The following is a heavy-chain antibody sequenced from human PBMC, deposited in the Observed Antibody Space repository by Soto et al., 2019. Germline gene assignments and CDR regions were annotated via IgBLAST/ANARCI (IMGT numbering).Heavy chain of an antibody. J-gene: IGHJ6*02. V-gene: IGHV4-31*03. Sequence: LTLTCTVSGGSISSGGYYWSWIRQHPGKGLEWFGYIYYSGSTYYNPSLKSRVTISVDTSKNQFSLKLSSVTAADTAVYYCARVPGIAAAGTEYYYYYYGMDVWGQGTTVTVFS. CDR3: ARVPGIAAAGTEYYYYYYGMDV. CDR1: GGSISSGGYY. D-gene: IGHD6-13*01. CDR2: IYYSGST.